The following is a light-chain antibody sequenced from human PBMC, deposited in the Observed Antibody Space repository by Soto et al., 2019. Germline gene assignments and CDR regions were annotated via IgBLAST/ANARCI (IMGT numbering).Light chain of an antibody. CDR3: QQSYVTPRT. CDR1: QDISNY. Sequence: DIQMTQSPSSLSASVGDRVTITCRASQDISNYLNWYQQRLGRAPKLLIYAATNLQSGVSSRFSGSGSGTDFPLTISSLQPEDFATYYCQQSYVTPRTFGPGTRVDIK. V-gene: IGKV1-39*01. J-gene: IGKJ1*01. CDR2: AAT.